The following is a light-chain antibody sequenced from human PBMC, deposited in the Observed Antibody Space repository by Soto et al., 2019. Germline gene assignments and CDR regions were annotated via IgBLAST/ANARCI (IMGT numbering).Light chain of an antibody. CDR2: GAS. J-gene: IGKJ3*01. CDR3: QQYNNWSPVT. CDR1: QSVSSN. Sequence: EIVMTQSPATLSVSPGERATLSCRVSQSVSSNLAWYQQKPGQAPRLLIYGASTRATGIPARFSGSGSGTEFTLTIRSLQSEDFAVYYCQQYNNWSPVTFGPGTEVDIK. V-gene: IGKV3-15*01.